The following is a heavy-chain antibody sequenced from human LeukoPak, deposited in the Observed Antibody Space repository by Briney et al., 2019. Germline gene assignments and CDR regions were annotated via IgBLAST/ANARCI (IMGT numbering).Heavy chain of an antibody. CDR1: GFTFTTYT. V-gene: IGHV3-48*02. CDR3: ARGYYGDYTFDY. Sequence: PGGSLRLSCVASGFTFTTYTMTWVRLAPGKGLEWVSYISSSGSTIYYADSVKGRFTISRDNAENSLYLQMNSLRDEDTAVYYCARGYYGDYTFDYWGQGTLVTVSS. J-gene: IGHJ4*02. CDR2: ISSSGSTI. D-gene: IGHD4-17*01.